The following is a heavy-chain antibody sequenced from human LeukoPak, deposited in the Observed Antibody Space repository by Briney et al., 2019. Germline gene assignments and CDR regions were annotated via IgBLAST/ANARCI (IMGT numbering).Heavy chain of an antibody. CDR2: INSDGRNT. D-gene: IGHD6-6*01. Sequence: GGSLRLSCAASGFTFSSYWMHWVRQAPGKGLVWVSRINSDGRNTNYADSVKGRFTISRDNAKNTLFLQMNSLRAEDTAVYYCAKHIAARPSYFDYWGQGTLVTVSS. J-gene: IGHJ4*02. CDR3: AKHIAARPSYFDY. V-gene: IGHV3-74*01. CDR1: GFTFSSYW.